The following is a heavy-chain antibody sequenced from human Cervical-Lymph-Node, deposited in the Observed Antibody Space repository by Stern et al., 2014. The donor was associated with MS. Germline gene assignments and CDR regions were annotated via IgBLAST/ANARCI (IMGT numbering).Heavy chain of an antibody. CDR1: GFTFSSYA. CDR3: AKVYGSGPFDY. J-gene: IGHJ4*02. V-gene: IGHV3-23*04. Sequence: EVQLVQSWGTLVQPGGSLRLSCAASGFTFSSYAMSWVRQAPGKGLEWVSVISGSDGSTFYADSVKGRFTISRDNSKNTLFLQMNSLRAEDTAVYYCAKVYGSGPFDYWGQGTLVTVSS. CDR2: ISGSDGST. D-gene: IGHD6-19*01.